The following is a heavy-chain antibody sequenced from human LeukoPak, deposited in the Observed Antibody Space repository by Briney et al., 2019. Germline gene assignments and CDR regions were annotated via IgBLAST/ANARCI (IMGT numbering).Heavy chain of an antibody. CDR3: ASADTAMASLDY. Sequence: SETLSLTCTVSGGSVSSGSYYWSWIRQPPGKGLEWIGYIYYSGSTNYNPSLKSRVTISVDTSKNQFSLKLSSVTAADTAVYYCASADTAMASLDYWGQGTLITVSS. CDR2: IYYSGST. CDR1: GGSVSSGSYY. V-gene: IGHV4-61*01. D-gene: IGHD5-18*01. J-gene: IGHJ4*02.